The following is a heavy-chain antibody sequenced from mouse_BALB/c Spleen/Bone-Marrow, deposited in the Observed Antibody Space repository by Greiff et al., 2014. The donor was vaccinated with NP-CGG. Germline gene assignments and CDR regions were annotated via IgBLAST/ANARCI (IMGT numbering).Heavy chain of an antibody. V-gene: IGHV2-9*02. CDR2: IWAGGSK. CDR1: GFSLTSYG. D-gene: IGHD2-12*01. Sequence: VQGVESGPGLVAPSQSLSITCTVSGFSLTSYGVHWVRKPPGKGLEWLGVIWAGGSKNYNSALMSRLSISKDNSKSQVFLKMNRLQTYDTAMYYFARGPAYYTYAMDYWGQGTSVTVSS. J-gene: IGHJ4*01. CDR3: ARGPAYYTYAMDY.